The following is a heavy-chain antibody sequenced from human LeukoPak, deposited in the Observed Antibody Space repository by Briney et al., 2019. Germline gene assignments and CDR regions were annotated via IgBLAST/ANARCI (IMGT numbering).Heavy chain of an antibody. CDR2: ISGSGGST. CDR3: AKDGGLWFGEPY. CDR1: GFTVSSNY. Sequence: GGSLRLSCAASGFTVSSNYMSWVRQAPGKGLEWVSAISGSGGSTYYADSVKGRFTISRDNSKNTLYLQMNSLRAEDTAVYYCAKDGGLWFGEPYWGQGTLVTVSS. J-gene: IGHJ4*02. V-gene: IGHV3-23*01. D-gene: IGHD3-10*01.